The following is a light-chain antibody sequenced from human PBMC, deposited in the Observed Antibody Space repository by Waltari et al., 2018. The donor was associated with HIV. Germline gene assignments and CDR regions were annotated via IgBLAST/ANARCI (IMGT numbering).Light chain of an antibody. J-gene: IGLJ2*01. CDR3: CSYAGSSTLV. CDR1: SSDVGSYTL. CDR2: EVT. V-gene: IGLV2-23*02. Sequence: QSALTQPASVSGSPGQSLTISCTGTSSDVGSYTLVPWYQQHPGKAPKLMIYEVTKRPSGVSNRFSGSKSGNTASLTISGLQAEDEADYFCCSYAGSSTLVFGGGTKLTVL.